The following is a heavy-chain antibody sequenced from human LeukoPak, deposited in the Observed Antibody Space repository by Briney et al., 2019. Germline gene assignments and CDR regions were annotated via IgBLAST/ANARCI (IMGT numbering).Heavy chain of an antibody. Sequence: GGSLRLSCAASGFTFSSYAMSWVRQAPGKGLEWVSAISGSSSSTIYYADSVKGRFTISRDNAKNSLYLQMNSLRAEDTAVYYCARDIIVGSDYWGQGTLVTVSS. CDR3: ARDIIVGSDY. D-gene: IGHD2-15*01. CDR2: ISGSSSSTI. V-gene: IGHV3-48*01. J-gene: IGHJ4*02. CDR1: GFTFSSYA.